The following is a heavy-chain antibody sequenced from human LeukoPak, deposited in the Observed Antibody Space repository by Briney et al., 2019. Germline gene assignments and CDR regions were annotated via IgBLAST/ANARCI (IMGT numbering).Heavy chain of an antibody. D-gene: IGHD3-22*01. CDR2: ISSSSSYI. J-gene: IGHJ4*02. CDR3: ARADSSGYYHPIN. CDR1: GFTVSSYS. V-gene: IGHV3-21*01. Sequence: PGGSLRLSCAASGFTVSSYSMNWVRQAPGKGLEWVSSISSSSSYIYYADSVKGRFTISRDNAKNSLYLQMNSLRAEDTAVYYCARADSSGYYHPINWGQGTLVTVSS.